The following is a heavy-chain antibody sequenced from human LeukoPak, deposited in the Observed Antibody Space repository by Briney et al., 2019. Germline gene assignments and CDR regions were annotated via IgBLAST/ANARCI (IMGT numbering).Heavy chain of an antibody. J-gene: IGHJ5*02. V-gene: IGHV3-7*01. Sequence: GGSLRLSCAASGFTFSNYWMSWVRQAPGKGLEWVASIKQDGSEKYYVDSVKGRFTISRDNAKSSLYLQMNSLRAEDTAVYYCARAYYYDSSGYYPWGQGTLVTVSS. CDR2: IKQDGSEK. CDR1: GFTFSNYW. CDR3: ARAYYYDSSGYYP. D-gene: IGHD3-22*01.